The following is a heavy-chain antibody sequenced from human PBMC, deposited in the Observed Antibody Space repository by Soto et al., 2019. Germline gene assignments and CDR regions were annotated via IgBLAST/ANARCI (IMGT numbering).Heavy chain of an antibody. J-gene: IGHJ4*01. CDR3: ASHRGSTSGPYDD. CDR1: GVSISSGNW. Sequence: VQLQESGPGLVKPSGTLSLTCTVSGVSISSGNWWSWVRQSPDKGLEWIAEINHGGSTYHNPSLKSRVIISLDKSRNQFFLRLSSVTAADTAIYFCASHRGSTSGPYDDWGRGTHVTVSS. CDR2: INHGGST. V-gene: IGHV4-4*02. D-gene: IGHD1-1*01.